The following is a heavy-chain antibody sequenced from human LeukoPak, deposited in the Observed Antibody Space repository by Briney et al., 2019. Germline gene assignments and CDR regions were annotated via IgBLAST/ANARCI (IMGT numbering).Heavy chain of an antibody. CDR3: ARSRIVVPAARVVVVAATFDY. D-gene: IGHD2-15*01. CDR1: GGSISSYY. V-gene: IGHV4-59*12. CDR2: IYYSGST. J-gene: IGHJ4*02. Sequence: SETLSLTCTVSGGSISSYYWSWIRQPPRKGLEWIGYIYYSGSTNYNPSLKSRVTISVDTSKNQFSLKLSSVTAADTAVYYCARSRIVVPAARVVVVAATFDYWGQGTLVTVSS.